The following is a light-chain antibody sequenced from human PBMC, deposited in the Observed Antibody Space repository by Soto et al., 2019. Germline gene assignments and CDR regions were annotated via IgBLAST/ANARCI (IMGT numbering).Light chain of an antibody. CDR3: TSYAGSDTFV. CDR1: SSDVGGFNF. Sequence: QSALTQPPSASGSLGQSVTISCAGSSSDVGGFNFVSWYQQHPGKAPKLIIYDVSKLPSGVPDRFSGSKSGNTASLTVSGLQAEDEADYYCTSYAGSDTFVFGTGTKVTVL. J-gene: IGLJ1*01. V-gene: IGLV2-8*01. CDR2: DVS.